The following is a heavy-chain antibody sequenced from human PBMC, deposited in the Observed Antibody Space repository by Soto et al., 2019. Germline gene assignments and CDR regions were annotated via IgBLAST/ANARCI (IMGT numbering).Heavy chain of an antibody. D-gene: IGHD2-15*01. Sequence: QVQLQESGPGLVKPSQTLSLTCTVSGGSINTGGYYWGWIRHLPGEGLKWIGHIFYTGTAYYNPSLRSRVTVSIDTSANQFSLHMYSVTAADSAMYYCARRLDDTPETFFNWFDPWGQGILVTVSS. CDR1: GGSINTGGYY. CDR3: ARRLDDTPETFFNWFDP. CDR2: IFYTGTA. V-gene: IGHV4-31*03. J-gene: IGHJ5*02.